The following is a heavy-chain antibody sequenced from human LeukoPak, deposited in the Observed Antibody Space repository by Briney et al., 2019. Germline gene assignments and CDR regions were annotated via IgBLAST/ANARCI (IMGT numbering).Heavy chain of an antibody. CDR1: GFTFSSYA. J-gene: IGHJ4*02. CDR2: ISYDGSNK. D-gene: IGHD3-22*01. CDR3: ASPNSGFEGQNYFDY. V-gene: IGHV3-30-3*01. Sequence: GGSLRLSCAASGFTFSSYAMHWVRQAPGKGLEWVAVISYDGSNKYYADSVKGRFTISRDNSKNTLYLQMNSLRAEDTAVYYCASPNSGFEGQNYFDYWGQGTLVTVSS.